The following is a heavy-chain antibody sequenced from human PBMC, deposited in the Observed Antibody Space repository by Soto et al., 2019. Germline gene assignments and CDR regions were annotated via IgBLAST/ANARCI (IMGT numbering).Heavy chain of an antibody. CDR1: GFTFGSTW. CDR3: AKDSEASAAYDEFWSGFQYDAFDI. D-gene: IGHD3-3*01. V-gene: IGHV3-74*01. J-gene: IGHJ3*02. Sequence: GGSLRLSCAASGFTFGSTWMHWVRQVPGKGLEWVSHINNDGSTTTYADSVKGRFTISRDNAKNTVHLQMNSLGAEDTAVYYCAKDSEASAAYDEFWSGFQYDAFDIWGRGTMVTVSS. CDR2: INNDGSTT.